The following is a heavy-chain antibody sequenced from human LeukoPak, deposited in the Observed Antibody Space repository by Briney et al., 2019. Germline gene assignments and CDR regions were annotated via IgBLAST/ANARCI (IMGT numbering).Heavy chain of an antibody. V-gene: IGHV3-48*03. CDR3: ARDPETYYYDKAHFDY. J-gene: IGHJ4*02. CDR1: GFTFSSYE. CDR2: ISSSGSTI. D-gene: IGHD3-22*01. Sequence: TGGSLRLSCAASGFTFSSYEMNWVRQAPGKGLEWVSYISSSGSTIYYADSVKGRFTISRDNAKNSPYLQMNSLRAEDTAVYYCARDPETYYYDKAHFDYWGQGTLVTVSS.